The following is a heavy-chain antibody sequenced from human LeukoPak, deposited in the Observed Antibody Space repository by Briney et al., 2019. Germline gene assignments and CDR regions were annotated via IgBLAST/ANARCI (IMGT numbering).Heavy chain of an antibody. D-gene: IGHD6-19*01. J-gene: IGHJ4*02. CDR3: AKYISGYAPNFDY. CDR1: GFTFSSYA. Sequence: GGSLRLSCAASGFTFSSYAMTWVRQAPGKGLEWVLVISDSGSTTHYADSVQGRFIISRDNSENTLYLHMDSLRAEDTAVYYCAKYISGYAPNFDYWGQGTLVTVSS. CDR2: ISDSGSTT. V-gene: IGHV3-23*01.